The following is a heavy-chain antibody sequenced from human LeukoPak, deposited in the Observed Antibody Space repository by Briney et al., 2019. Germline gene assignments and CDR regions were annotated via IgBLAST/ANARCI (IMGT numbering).Heavy chain of an antibody. Sequence: GGSLRLSCAASGFTFSSYWMHWVRQAPGKGLVWVSRISSDESRTNYADSVKGRFTISRDNAKNTVYLQMNSLRAEDTAVYYCARVRAVAGTEVLYYFDYWGQGTLVTVSS. V-gene: IGHV3-74*01. CDR1: GFTFSSYW. J-gene: IGHJ4*02. CDR3: ARVRAVAGTEVLYYFDY. D-gene: IGHD6-19*01. CDR2: ISSDESRT.